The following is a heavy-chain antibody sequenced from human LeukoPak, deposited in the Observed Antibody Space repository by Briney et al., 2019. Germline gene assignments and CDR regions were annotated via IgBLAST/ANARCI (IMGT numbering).Heavy chain of an antibody. CDR3: ARSSSVWGIGADY. D-gene: IGHD3-16*01. J-gene: IGHJ4*02. Sequence: GGSLRLSCAASGFTFSSYAMHWVRQTPGKGLEWVAVISYDGSNKYYADSVKGRFTISRDNSKNTLYLQMNSLRAEDTAVYYCARSSSVWGIGADYWGQGTLVTVSS. V-gene: IGHV3-30-3*01. CDR2: ISYDGSNK. CDR1: GFTFSSYA.